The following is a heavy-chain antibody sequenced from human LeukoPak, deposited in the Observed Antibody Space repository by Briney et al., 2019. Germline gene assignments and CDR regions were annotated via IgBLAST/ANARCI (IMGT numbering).Heavy chain of an antibody. D-gene: IGHD3-16*01. CDR1: GYKFTDYY. CDR2: INPDSGFT. V-gene: IGHV1-2*02. J-gene: IGHJ4*02. CDR3: APTAEAYTSWWKV. Sequence: GASVKVSCKASGYKFTDYYMHWVRQAPGQGLEFMGWINPDSGFTNYAQKFKGRVTMTGDTSISTAYLEVRSLTSDDTAVYYCAPTAEAYTSWWKVWGQGTLVTVSS.